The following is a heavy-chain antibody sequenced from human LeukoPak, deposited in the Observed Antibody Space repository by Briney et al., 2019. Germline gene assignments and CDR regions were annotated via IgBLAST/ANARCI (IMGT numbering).Heavy chain of an antibody. CDR2: IYHSGST. Sequence: WETLSLTCAVSGYSISSGYYWGWIRQPPGKGLEWIGSIYHSGSTYYNPSLKSRVTISVDTSKNQFSLKLSSVTAADTAVYYCAREVYYYGSGSYRERIGHFQHWGQGTLVTVSS. J-gene: IGHJ1*01. V-gene: IGHV4-38-2*02. CDR3: AREVYYYGSGSYRERIGHFQH. CDR1: GYSISSGYY. D-gene: IGHD3-10*01.